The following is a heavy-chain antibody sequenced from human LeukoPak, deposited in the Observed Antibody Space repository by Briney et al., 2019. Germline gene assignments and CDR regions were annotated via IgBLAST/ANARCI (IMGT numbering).Heavy chain of an antibody. D-gene: IGHD2-15*01. CDR2: IYYSGST. CDR1: GGSISSYY. Sequence: PSETLSLTCTVSGGSISSYYWSWIRQPPGKGLEWIGYIYYSGSTNYNPSLKSRATISVDTSKNQFSLKLSSVTAADTAVYYCASLYCSGGSCHNDYWGQGTLVTVSS. V-gene: IGHV4-59*01. J-gene: IGHJ4*02. CDR3: ASLYCSGGSCHNDY.